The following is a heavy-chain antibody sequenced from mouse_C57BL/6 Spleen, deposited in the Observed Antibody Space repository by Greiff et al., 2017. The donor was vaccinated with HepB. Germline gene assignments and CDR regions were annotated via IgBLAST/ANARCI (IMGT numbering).Heavy chain of an antibody. CDR3: TPQTGTFAY. CDR1: GFNIKDDY. Sequence: DVQLQESGAELVRPGASVKLSCTASGFNIKDDYMHWVKQRPEQGLEWIGWIDPENGDTEYASKFQGKATITADTSSNTAYLQLSSLTSEDTAVYYCTPQTGTFAYWGQGTLVTVSA. J-gene: IGHJ3*01. V-gene: IGHV14-4*01. D-gene: IGHD1-3*01. CDR2: IDPENGDT.